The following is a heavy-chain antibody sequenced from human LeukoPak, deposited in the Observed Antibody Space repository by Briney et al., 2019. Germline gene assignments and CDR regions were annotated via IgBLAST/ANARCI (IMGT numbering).Heavy chain of an antibody. V-gene: IGHV3-21*01. D-gene: IGHD3-3*01. CDR2: ISGSGEDT. CDR1: GFTFSNYG. CDR3: ARGALEWLLYFDY. J-gene: IGHJ4*02. Sequence: GGSLRLSCAASGFTFSNYGMSWVRQAPGKRLECVSVISGSGEDTYYADSVKGRFTISRDNAKNSLYLQMNSLRAEDTAVYYCARGALEWLLYFDYWGQGTLVTVSS.